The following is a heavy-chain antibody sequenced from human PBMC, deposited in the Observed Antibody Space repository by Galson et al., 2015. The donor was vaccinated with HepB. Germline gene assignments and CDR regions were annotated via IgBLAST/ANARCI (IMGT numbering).Heavy chain of an antibody. J-gene: IGHJ4*02. Sequence: SLRLSCAASGFNFATYAMNWVRQAPGKGLEWISYTSGTSRTIYYADSVKGRFTISRDNANNSLYLLMNSLRAEDTALYYCATNPPGIAPAGRFDFWGQGTLVAVSS. D-gene: IGHD6-13*01. CDR2: TSGTSRTI. CDR1: GFNFATYA. CDR3: ATNPPGIAPAGRFDF. V-gene: IGHV3-48*01.